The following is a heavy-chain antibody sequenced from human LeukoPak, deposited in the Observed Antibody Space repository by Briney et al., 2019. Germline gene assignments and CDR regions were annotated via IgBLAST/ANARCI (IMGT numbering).Heavy chain of an antibody. CDR2: INHSGST. V-gene: IGHV4-34*01. D-gene: IGHD3-10*01. CDR3: ASSGQLWFGELLYHY. CDR1: GGSFSGYY. Sequence: PSETLSLTCAVYGGSFSGYYWSWIRQPPGKGLEWIGEINHSGSTNYNPFLKSRVTISVDTSKNQFSLKLSSVTAADTAVYYCASSGQLWFGELLYHYWGQGTLVTVSS. J-gene: IGHJ4*02.